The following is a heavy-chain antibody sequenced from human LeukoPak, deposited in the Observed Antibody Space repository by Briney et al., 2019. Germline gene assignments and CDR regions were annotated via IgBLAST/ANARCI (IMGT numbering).Heavy chain of an antibody. Sequence: GASVKVSCKASGYTFTGYYMHWVRQAPGQGLEWRGWINPKSGGTNYAQKFQGRVAMTRDTSINTAYMELSWLRSDYTAVYYCARDLLCGDTFYYMDVWGKGTTVTVSS. V-gene: IGHV1-2*02. CDR3: ARDLLCGDTFYYMDV. CDR1: GYTFTGYY. D-gene: IGHD4-17*01. CDR2: INPKSGGT. J-gene: IGHJ6*03.